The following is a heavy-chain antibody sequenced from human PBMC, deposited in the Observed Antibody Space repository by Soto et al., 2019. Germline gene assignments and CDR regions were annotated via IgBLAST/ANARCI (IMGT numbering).Heavy chain of an antibody. D-gene: IGHD2-2*01. CDR3: AKDTRPSYPIVVVPAGLYY. CDR2: ISGSGGST. CDR1: GFTFSSYA. V-gene: IGHV3-23*01. J-gene: IGHJ4*02. Sequence: EVQLLESGGGLVQPGGSLRLSCAASGFTFSSYAMSWVRQAPGKGLEWVSAISGSGGSTYYADSVKGRFTISRDNSKNSLYMQLNSLRAEDAAVYYGAKDTRPSYPIVVVPAGLYYWGQGTLVNVSS.